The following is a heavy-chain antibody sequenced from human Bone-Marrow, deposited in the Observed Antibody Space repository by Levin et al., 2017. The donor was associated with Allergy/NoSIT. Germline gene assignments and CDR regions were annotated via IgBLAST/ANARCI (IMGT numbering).Heavy chain of an antibody. CDR3: RLVIPATEGGYDY. CDR1: GFNFSNYG. D-gene: IGHD6-13*01. J-gene: IGHJ4*02. V-gene: IGHV3-30*03. Sequence: QAGGSLRLSCAASGFNFSNYGMHWVRQAPGKGLEWVAVISYDGSNKFYADSVKGRLTISRDNSKNTLYLQVNSLRAEDTAMYYCRLVIPATEGGYDYWGQGTLVTVSS. CDR2: ISYDGSNK.